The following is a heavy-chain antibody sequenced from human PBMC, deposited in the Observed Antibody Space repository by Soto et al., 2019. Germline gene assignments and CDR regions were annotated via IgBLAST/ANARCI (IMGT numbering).Heavy chain of an antibody. Sequence: KTSETLSLTCTVSGGSISSYYWSWIRQPPGKGLEWIGYIYYSGSTNYNPSLKSRVTISVDTSKNQFSLKLSSVTAADTAVYYCARSPRGYGDYDVRFGTRFDTWGQGTLVTVSS. V-gene: IGHV4-59*01. CDR1: GGSISSYY. CDR2: IYYSGST. D-gene: IGHD4-17*01. CDR3: ARSPRGYGDYDVRFGTRFDT. J-gene: IGHJ5*02.